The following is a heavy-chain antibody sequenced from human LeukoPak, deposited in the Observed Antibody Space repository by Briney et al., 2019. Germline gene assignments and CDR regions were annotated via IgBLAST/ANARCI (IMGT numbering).Heavy chain of an antibody. V-gene: IGHV1-46*01. Sequence: ASVKVSCKSSGYTFTSYYIHWVRQAPGQGLEWMGVINPSGGGTSYAQKFQGRVTMTRDTSTSTVYMDLRSLRSEDTAVYFCARDMLAVPSNWFDPWGQGTLVTVSS. CDR2: INPSGGGT. D-gene: IGHD2-8*01. CDR1: GYTFTSYY. CDR3: ARDMLAVPSNWFDP. J-gene: IGHJ5*02.